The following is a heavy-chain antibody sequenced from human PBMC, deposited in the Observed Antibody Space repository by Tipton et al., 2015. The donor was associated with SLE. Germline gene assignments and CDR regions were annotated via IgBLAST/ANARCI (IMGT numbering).Heavy chain of an antibody. D-gene: IGHD2-8*02. CDR1: GFTFSDYY. J-gene: IGHJ4*02. V-gene: IGHV3-11*01. Sequence: GSLRLSCAASGFTFSDYYMSWIRQAPGKGLEWVSYISTSGSSIYYADSVKGRFTISRDNAKNSLYLQMNSLRAEDTAVYYCARVAGGGTVFDYWGQGTLVTVSS. CDR2: ISTSGSSI. CDR3: ARVAGGGTVFDY.